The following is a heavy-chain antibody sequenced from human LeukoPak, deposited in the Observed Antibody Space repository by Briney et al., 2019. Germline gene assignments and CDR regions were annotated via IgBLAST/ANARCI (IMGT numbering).Heavy chain of an antibody. CDR1: GGSISSYY. J-gene: IGHJ3*02. Sequence: SETLSLTCTVSGGSISSYYWSWIRQPAGKGLEWIGRIYTSGSTNYNPSLKSRVTMSVDTSKNQFSLKLSSVTAADTAVYYCARDGAATIPNAFDIWGQGTMVTVSS. V-gene: IGHV4-4*07. CDR3: ARDGAATIPNAFDI. CDR2: IYTSGST. D-gene: IGHD6-13*01.